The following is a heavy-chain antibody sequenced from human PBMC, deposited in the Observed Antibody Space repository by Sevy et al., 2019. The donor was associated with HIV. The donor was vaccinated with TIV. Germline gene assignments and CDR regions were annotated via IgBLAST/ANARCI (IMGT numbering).Heavy chain of an antibody. CDR1: GFSFSSYS. V-gene: IGHV3-21*01. J-gene: IGHJ3*02. CDR3: ARDLISPYYYDTSGHADAFDI. D-gene: IGHD3-22*01. Sequence: GGSLRLSCVASGFSFSSYSMNWVRQAPGKGLEWVSSISTGTSYISYADSVQGRFTISGANAKNSLYLQMNSLRAEDTAVYYCARDLISPYYYDTSGHADAFDIWGQGTLVTVSS. CDR2: ISTGTSYI.